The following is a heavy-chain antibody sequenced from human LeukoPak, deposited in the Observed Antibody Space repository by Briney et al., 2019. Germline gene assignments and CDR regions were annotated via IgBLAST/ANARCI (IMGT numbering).Heavy chain of an antibody. D-gene: IGHD6-13*01. CDR3: GRVSAAAGTRQFDY. CDR2: ISGSGSA. V-gene: IGHV4-61*02. CDR1: GDSINNGGLS. J-gene: IGHJ4*02. Sequence: PSETLSLTCTVSGDSINNGGLSWNWIRQSAGKGLEWIGRISGSGSASYNPSLKSRITISADTSKGQFSLKLTSVTAADTAVYYCGRVSAAAGTRQFDYWGQGTLVTVSS.